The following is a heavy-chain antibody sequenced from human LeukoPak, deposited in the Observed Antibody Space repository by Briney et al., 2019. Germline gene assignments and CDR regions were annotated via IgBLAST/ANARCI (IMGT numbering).Heavy chain of an antibody. V-gene: IGHV3-49*04. CDR2: IRSKAYGGTT. J-gene: IGHJ4*02. Sequence: GRSLRLSCTASGFTFGGYAMSWVRQAPGKGLEWVGFIRSKAYGGTTEYAASVKGRFTISRDDSKSIAYLQMNSLKTEDTAVYYCTRSPYYYDSSGCYFDYWGQGTLVTVSS. D-gene: IGHD3-22*01. CDR1: GFTFGGYA. CDR3: TRSPYYYDSSGCYFDY.